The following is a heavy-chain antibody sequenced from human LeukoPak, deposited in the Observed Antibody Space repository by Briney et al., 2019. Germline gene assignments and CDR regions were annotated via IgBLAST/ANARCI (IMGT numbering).Heavy chain of an antibody. V-gene: IGHV5-51*01. D-gene: IGHD6-13*01. Sequence: GESLKISCKGSGYSFTSYWIGWVRQMPGKGLEWRGIIYPGDSDTRYSPSFQGQVTISADKSISTAFLQWSSLKASDTAMYYCARQQVYGITAAGPAISYSYYYMDVWGKGTTVTISS. J-gene: IGHJ6*03. CDR1: GYSFTSYW. CDR2: IYPGDSDT. CDR3: ARQQVYGITAAGPAISYSYYYMDV.